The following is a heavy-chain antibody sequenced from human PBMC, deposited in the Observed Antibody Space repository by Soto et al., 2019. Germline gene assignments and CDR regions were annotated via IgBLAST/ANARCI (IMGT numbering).Heavy chain of an antibody. V-gene: IGHV3-23*01. J-gene: IGHJ4*02. D-gene: IGHD6-19*01. CDR2: ISGSGVST. CDR1: GFTFSSYA. Sequence: EVQLLESGGGLVQPGGSLRLSCAASGFTFSSYAMSWVSQAPGKGLEWVSAISGSGVSTYYADSVKGRFTISRDNSKNTLYLQMNSLRAEVTAVHYCAKEGEHSSGWANFDYWGQGTLVTVSS. CDR3: AKEGEHSSGWANFDY.